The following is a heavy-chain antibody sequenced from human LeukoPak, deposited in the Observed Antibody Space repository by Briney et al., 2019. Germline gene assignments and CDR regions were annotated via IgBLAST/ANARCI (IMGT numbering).Heavy chain of an antibody. D-gene: IGHD6-25*01. CDR1: GSTFSSYA. V-gene: IGHV3-23*01. J-gene: IGHJ4*02. Sequence: GGSLRLSCAASGSTFSSYAMSWVRQAPGKGLEWVSAISGSGGSTYYADSVKGRFTISRDNAKNSLYLQMNSLRAEDTAIYYCARDLKAAGHFDFWGQGTLVTVSS. CDR2: ISGSGGST. CDR3: ARDLKAAGHFDF.